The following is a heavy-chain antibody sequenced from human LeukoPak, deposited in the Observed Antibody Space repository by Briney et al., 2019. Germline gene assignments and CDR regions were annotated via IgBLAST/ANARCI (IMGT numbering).Heavy chain of an antibody. Sequence: ASVEVSCKASGYTFTSYGISWVRQAPGQGLEWMGWISAYNGNTNYAQKLQGRVTMTTDTSTSTAYMELRSLRSDDTAVYYCATPRGFSSGWYPDAFDIWGQGTMVTVSS. D-gene: IGHD6-19*01. J-gene: IGHJ3*02. V-gene: IGHV1-18*01. CDR3: ATPRGFSSGWYPDAFDI. CDR1: GYTFTSYG. CDR2: ISAYNGNT.